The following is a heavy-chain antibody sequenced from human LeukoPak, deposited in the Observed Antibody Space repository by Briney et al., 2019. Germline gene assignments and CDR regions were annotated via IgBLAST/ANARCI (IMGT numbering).Heavy chain of an antibody. V-gene: IGHV3-30*18. Sequence: GGSLRLSCAASGFTFSNYVMHWVRQAPGKGLEWVALVSYAGSNKYYVDSVKGRFTISSDNSKNTLYLQMNSLRAEYTAVYYCAKDRATMTTRIFDFWGQGTLVTVSS. CDR2: VSYAGSNK. J-gene: IGHJ4*02. CDR3: AKDRATMTTRIFDF. CDR1: GFTFSNYV. D-gene: IGHD4-17*01.